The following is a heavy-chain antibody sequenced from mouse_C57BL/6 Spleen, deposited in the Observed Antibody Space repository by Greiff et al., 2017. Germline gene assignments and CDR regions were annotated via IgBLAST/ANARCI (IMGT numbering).Heavy chain of an antibody. CDR1: GYAFTNYL. CDR2: INPGSGGT. J-gene: IGHJ4*01. CDR3: ARERGAAMDY. Sequence: VQLQQSGAELVRPETSVKVSCKPSGYAFTNYLIEWVKQRPGQGLEWIGVINPGSGGTNYNEKFKGKATLTADKSSSTAYMQLSSLTSEDSAVYFCARERGAAMDYWGQGTSVTVSS. V-gene: IGHV1-54*01.